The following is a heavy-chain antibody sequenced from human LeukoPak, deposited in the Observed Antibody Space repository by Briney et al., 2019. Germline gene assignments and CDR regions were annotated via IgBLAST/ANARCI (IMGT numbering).Heavy chain of an antibody. D-gene: IGHD2-2*01. Sequence: GGSLRLSCAASGFSFSDYYMSWIRQAPGKGLEWVSYISSSGSTIYYADSVKGRFTISRDNAKNSLYLQMNSLRAEDTAVYYCAREVVPAAKGVGFDPWGQGTLVTVSS. CDR1: GFSFSDYY. CDR3: AREVVPAAKGVGFDP. CDR2: ISSSGSTI. V-gene: IGHV3-11*01. J-gene: IGHJ5*02.